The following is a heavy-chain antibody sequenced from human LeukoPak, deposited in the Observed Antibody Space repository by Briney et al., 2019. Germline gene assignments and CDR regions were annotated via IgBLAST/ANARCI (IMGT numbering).Heavy chain of an antibody. V-gene: IGHV4-4*07. Sequence: SETLSLTCTVSGYSISSGYYWSWIRQPAGKGLEWIGRIYTSGSTNYNPSLKSRVTMSVDTSKNQFSLTLNSVTAADTAVYYCARVTGYVMEDYFDYWGQGTLVTVSS. J-gene: IGHJ4*02. CDR1: GYSISSGYY. CDR2: IYTSGST. CDR3: ARVTGYVMEDYFDY. D-gene: IGHD6-13*01.